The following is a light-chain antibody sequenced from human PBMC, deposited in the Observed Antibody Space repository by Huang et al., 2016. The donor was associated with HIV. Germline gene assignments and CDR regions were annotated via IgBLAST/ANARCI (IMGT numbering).Light chain of an antibody. CDR1: QGVSTY. CDR2: GAS. V-gene: IGKV3-11*01. Sequence: EIALTQSPATLSLSPGERATLSCRASQGVSTYVAWFQQKPGQAPRLLIYGASNRATGIPARFSGRGSGTDFTLTISSLEPEDFAVYYCHQRYSWPLTFGGGTKVEIK. CDR3: HQRYSWPLT. J-gene: IGKJ4*01.